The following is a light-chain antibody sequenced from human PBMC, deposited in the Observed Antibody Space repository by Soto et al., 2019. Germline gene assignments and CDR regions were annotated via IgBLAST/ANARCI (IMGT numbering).Light chain of an antibody. CDR2: LAS. Sequence: DIPMTQSPSSLSASVGDSVTITCRASQTINNFLNWYQQKPGKAPKLLIFLASTLESGVPSRFGGSGSGTDFTLSISSLQPEDSAIYYCQQSLGNPRTFGGGTKVEIK. J-gene: IGKJ4*01. CDR1: QTINNF. V-gene: IGKV1-39*01. CDR3: QQSLGNPRT.